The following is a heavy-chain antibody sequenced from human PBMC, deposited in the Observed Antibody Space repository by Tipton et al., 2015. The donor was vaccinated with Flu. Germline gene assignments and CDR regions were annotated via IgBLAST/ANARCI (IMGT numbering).Heavy chain of an antibody. D-gene: IGHD7-27*01. J-gene: IGHJ4*02. CDR2: FSVSGGAT. CDR1: GFTLTRYG. CDR3: SGNWG. Sequence: SLRLSCAVSGFTLTRYGMSWVRQAPGKGLEWISGFSVSGGATFFADSVKGRFTISRDYYKNTLYLQMNSLRPDDTAVYYCSGNWGWGQGTLVTVSS. V-gene: IGHV3-23*01.